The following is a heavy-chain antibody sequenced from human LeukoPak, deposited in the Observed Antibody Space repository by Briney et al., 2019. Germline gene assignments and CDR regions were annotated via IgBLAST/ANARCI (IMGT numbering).Heavy chain of an antibody. V-gene: IGHV4-59*01. D-gene: IGHD3-10*01. Sequence: SETLSLTCTVSGGSISIYYWNWIRQPPGKGLEWIGYIYYSGSTNYNPSLKSRVTISVDTSKNQFSLKLSSVTAADTAVYYCARGDYGSGSHYKNAFDIWGQGTMVTVSS. CDR3: ARGDYGSGSHYKNAFDI. J-gene: IGHJ3*02. CDR1: GGSISIYY. CDR2: IYYSGST.